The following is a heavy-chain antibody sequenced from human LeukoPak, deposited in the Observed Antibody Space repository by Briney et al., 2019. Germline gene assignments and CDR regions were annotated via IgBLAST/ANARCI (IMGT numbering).Heavy chain of an antibody. CDR3: ARDQYDTWSRRGNFDS. Sequence: GGSLRLSCVASGFPFSSYGMHWVRQAPGKGLEWVANIKLDGSEKNYVDSVKGRFTISRDNTKNSLYLQMNSLRAEDTAVFYCARDQYDTWSRRGNFDSWGQGTLVIVSS. D-gene: IGHD3-3*01. CDR2: IKLDGSEK. V-gene: IGHV3-7*03. CDR1: GFPFSSYG. J-gene: IGHJ4*02.